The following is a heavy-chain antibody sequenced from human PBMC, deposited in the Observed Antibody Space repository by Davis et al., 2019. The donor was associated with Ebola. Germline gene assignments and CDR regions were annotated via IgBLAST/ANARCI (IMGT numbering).Heavy chain of an antibody. CDR3: AYIPGEAHHLFDY. Sequence: GGSLRLSCAASGFTFSSYAMHWVRQAPGKGLEWVAVISYDGSNKYYADSVKGRFTISRDNSKNTLYLQMNSLRAEDTAVYYCAYIPGEAHHLFDYWGRGTLVTVSS. J-gene: IGHJ4*02. CDR2: ISYDGSNK. D-gene: IGHD3-10*01. CDR1: GFTFSSYA. V-gene: IGHV3-30-3*01.